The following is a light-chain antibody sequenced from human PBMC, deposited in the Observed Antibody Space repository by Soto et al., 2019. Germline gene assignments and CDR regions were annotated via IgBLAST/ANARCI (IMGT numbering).Light chain of an antibody. V-gene: IGKV1-39*01. J-gene: IGKJ5*01. CDR2: AAS. CDR1: QSISNY. Sequence: DIQMTQSPSSLSASVGDRVTITCRASQSISNYLNWYQQKPGKAPNLLIYAASSLQSGVPSRFSGRGSGTDFTLTISSLQPEDFAVYYCQQYTNWPPITFGQGTRLEIK. CDR3: QQYTNWPPIT.